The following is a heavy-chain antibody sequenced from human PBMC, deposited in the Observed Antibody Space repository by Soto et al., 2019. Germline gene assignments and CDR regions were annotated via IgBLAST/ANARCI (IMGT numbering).Heavy chain of an antibody. CDR1: GYTFTSYA. D-gene: IGHD2-15*01. J-gene: IGHJ4*02. CDR2: INAGNGNT. V-gene: IGHV1-3*01. Sequence: QVQLVQSGAEVKKPGASVKVSCKASGYTFTSYAMHWVRQAPGQRLEWMGWINAGNGNTKYSQKFQGRVTITRDTSASTAYMELSSLGSEDTAVYYCARDRDDSLDYWGQGTLVTVSS. CDR3: ARDRDDSLDY.